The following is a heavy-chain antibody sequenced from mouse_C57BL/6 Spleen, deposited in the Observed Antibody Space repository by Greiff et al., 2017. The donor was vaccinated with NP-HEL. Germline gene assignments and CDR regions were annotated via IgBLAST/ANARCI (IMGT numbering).Heavy chain of an antibody. J-gene: IGHJ1*03. CDR2: IDPSDSET. Sequence: VQLQQPGAELVRPGSSVKLSCKASGYTFTSYWMHWVKQRPIQGLEWIGNIDPSDSETHYNQKFKDKATLTVDKSSSTAYMQLSSLTSEDSAVYYCARSPFYYYGSTYWYFDVWGTGTTVTVSS. V-gene: IGHV1-52*01. CDR3: ARSPFYYYGSTYWYFDV. CDR1: GYTFTSYW. D-gene: IGHD1-1*01.